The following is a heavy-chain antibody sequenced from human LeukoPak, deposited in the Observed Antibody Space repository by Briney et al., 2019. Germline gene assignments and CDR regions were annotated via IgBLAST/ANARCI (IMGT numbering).Heavy chain of an antibody. V-gene: IGHV3-21*01. D-gene: IGHD3-9*01. Sequence: GGSLRLSCAASGFTFSSYSMNWVRQAPGKGLEWVSSISSSSSYIYYADSVKGRFTISRDNAKNSLYLQMNSLRAEDTAVYYCARGNDYDILTGFRVPYYMDVWGKGTTVTISS. CDR3: ARGNDYDILTGFRVPYYMDV. CDR1: GFTFSSYS. CDR2: ISSSSSYI. J-gene: IGHJ6*03.